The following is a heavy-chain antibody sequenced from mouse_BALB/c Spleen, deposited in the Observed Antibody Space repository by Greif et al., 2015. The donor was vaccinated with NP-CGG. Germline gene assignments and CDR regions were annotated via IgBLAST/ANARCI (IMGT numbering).Heavy chain of an antibody. Sequence: VHLVESGPELVKPGASVRISCKASGYTFTSYYIHWVKQRPGQGLEWIGWIYPGNVNTNYNEKFKGKATLTADKSSSTAYMQLSSLTSEDSAVYFCARDSEGFAYWGQGTLVTVSA. CDR1: GYTFTSYY. V-gene: IGHV1S56*01. J-gene: IGHJ3*01. CDR2: IYPGNVNT. CDR3: ARDSEGFAY.